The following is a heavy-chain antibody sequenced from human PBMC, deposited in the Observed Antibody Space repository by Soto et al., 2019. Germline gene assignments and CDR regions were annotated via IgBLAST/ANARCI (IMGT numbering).Heavy chain of an antibody. CDR3: ARHGGLEYYDILTGYYGRKNWFDP. J-gene: IGHJ5*02. CDR2: INHSGST. D-gene: IGHD3-9*01. V-gene: IGHV4-34*01. Sequence: SETLSLTCAVYGGSFSGYYWSWIRQPPGKGLEWIGEINHSGSTNYNPSLKSRVTISVDTSKNQFSLKLSSVTAADTAVYYCARHGGLEYYDILTGYYGRKNWFDPWGQGTLVTVSS. CDR1: GGSFSGYY.